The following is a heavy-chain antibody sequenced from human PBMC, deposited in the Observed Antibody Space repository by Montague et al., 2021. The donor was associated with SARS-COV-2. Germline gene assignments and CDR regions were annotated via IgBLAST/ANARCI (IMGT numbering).Heavy chain of an antibody. CDR1: SGSISNYY. V-gene: IGHV4-59*01. J-gene: IGHJ5*02. CDR2: ISHTEST. CDR3: ARAVSVRRAVNWFDP. Sequence: SETLSLTCTVSSGSISNYYWSWIRQPPGKGLEWIGFISHTESTNXNPSLESRVSISIDTSKNQFSLKLTSVTAADTAVYYCARAVSVRRAVNWFDPWGQGTLVTVSS. D-gene: IGHD3-10*01.